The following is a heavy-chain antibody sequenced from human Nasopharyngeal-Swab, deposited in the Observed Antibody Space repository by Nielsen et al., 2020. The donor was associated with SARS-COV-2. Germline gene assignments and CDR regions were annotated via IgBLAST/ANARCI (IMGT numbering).Heavy chain of an antibody. J-gene: IGHJ4*02. V-gene: IGHV3-64*04. CDR3: ARDGDILTGLSLDY. Sequence: WIRQPPGKGLEYVSTINDYGDRINYADSVEGRFTISRDIPKNTLYLQMNSLRAEDTAVYYCARDGDILTGLSLDYWGQGTLVTVSS. CDR2: INDYGDRI. D-gene: IGHD3-9*01.